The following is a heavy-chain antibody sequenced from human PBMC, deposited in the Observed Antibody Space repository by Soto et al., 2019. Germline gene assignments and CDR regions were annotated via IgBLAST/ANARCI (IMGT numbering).Heavy chain of an antibody. CDR2: IWYDGSNK. V-gene: IGHV3-33*01. CDR1: GFTFSSYG. J-gene: IGHJ4*02. CDR3: ARDVTGTAPQGYFDY. Sequence: QTGGSLRLSCAASGFTFSSYGMHWVRQAPGKGLEWVAVIWYDGSNKYYADSVKGRFTISRDNSKNTLYLQMNSLRAEDTAVYYCARDVTGTAPQGYFDYWGQGTLVTVSS. D-gene: IGHD1-1*01.